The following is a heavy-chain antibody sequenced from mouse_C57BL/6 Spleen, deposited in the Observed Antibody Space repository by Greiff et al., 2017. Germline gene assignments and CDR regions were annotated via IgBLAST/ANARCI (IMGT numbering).Heavy chain of an antibody. CDR1: GYAFTNYL. D-gene: IGHD2-12*01. V-gene: IGHV1-54*01. CDR3: ARDDYSPIPHAMDY. CDR2: INPGSGGT. J-gene: IGHJ4*01. Sequence: QVQLQQSGAELVRPGTSVKVSCKASGYAFTNYLIEWVKQRPGQGLEWIGVINPGSGGTNYNEKFKGKATLTADKSSSTAYMQLSSLTSEDSAVYFCARDDYSPIPHAMDYWGQGTSVTVSS.